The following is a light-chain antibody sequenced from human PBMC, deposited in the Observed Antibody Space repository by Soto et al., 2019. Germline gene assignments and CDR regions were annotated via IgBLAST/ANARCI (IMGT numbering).Light chain of an antibody. V-gene: IGLV2-8*01. Sequence: QSALTQPPSVSGSPGQSVTISCTGTKNDIGVYDFVSWYQHHPGKAPRLIIYEVVQRPSGVPDRFSGSKSGNTASLTVSGLQAADETDYFCKSYAGSNTYVFGRGTKV. CDR1: KNDIGVYDF. J-gene: IGLJ1*01. CDR2: EVV. CDR3: KSYAGSNTYV.